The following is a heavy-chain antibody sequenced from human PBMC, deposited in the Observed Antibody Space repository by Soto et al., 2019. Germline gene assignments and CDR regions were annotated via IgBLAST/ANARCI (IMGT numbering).Heavy chain of an antibody. J-gene: IGHJ4*02. CDR2: ISWIGGII. V-gene: IGHV3-9*01. D-gene: IGHD5-18*01. Sequence: EVQVVESGGGLVQPGRSLRLSCVVSGFSFDDYAMHWVRQAPGKGLEWVSGISWIGGIIGYADSVKGRFTISTDDAKNAVYLQMNSLRAEDTALYYCAKDISYVDTAIGFWGQGTLVTVSS. CDR1: GFSFDDYA. CDR3: AKDISYVDTAIGF.